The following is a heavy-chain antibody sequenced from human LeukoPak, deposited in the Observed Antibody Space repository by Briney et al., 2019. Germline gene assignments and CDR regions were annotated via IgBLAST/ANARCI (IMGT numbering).Heavy chain of an antibody. CDR3: AREAYDFWSGFSGGMDV. V-gene: IGHV4-59*12. D-gene: IGHD3-3*01. Sequence: SETLSLTCTVSGGSISSYYWSWIRQPPGKGLEWIGYIYYSGSTNYSPSLQSRVTISVDTSKNQFSLKLSSVTAADTAVYYCAREAYDFWSGFSGGMDVWGQGTTVTVSS. CDR1: GGSISSYY. CDR2: IYYSGST. J-gene: IGHJ6*02.